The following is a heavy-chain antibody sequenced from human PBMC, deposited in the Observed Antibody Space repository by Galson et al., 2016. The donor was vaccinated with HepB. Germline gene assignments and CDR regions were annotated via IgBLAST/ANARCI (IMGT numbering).Heavy chain of an antibody. D-gene: IGHD1-1*01. CDR2: INQDGSEK. J-gene: IGHJ4*02. CDR1: GLTFSRFW. CDR3: ARAYQYTLDY. Sequence: SLRLSCAASGLTFSRFWMPWVRQAPGKGLELVANINQDGSEKHYLDSVRGRFTISRDNAKNSLYLQMNSLRAEDTAVYFCARAYQYTLDYWGQGTLVTVSS. V-gene: IGHV3-7*04.